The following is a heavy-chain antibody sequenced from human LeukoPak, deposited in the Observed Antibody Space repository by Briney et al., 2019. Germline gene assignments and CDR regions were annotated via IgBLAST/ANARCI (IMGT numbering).Heavy chain of an antibody. CDR3: ARRVGATTGHFDY. J-gene: IGHJ4*02. Sequence: GASVKVSCKASGGTFSSYAISWVRQAPGQGLEWMGGIIPIFGTANYAQKFQGRVTITTDESTSTAYMELSSLRSEDTAVYYCARRVGATTGHFDYWGQGTLVTVSS. D-gene: IGHD1-26*01. CDR2: IIPIFGTA. V-gene: IGHV1-69*05. CDR1: GGTFSSYA.